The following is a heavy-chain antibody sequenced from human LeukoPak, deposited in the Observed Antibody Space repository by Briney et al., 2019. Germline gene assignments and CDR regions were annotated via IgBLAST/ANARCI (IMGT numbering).Heavy chain of an antibody. Sequence: PSQTLSLTCAVSGGSISSGGYSWSWIRQPPGKGLEWIGYIYHSGSTYYNPSLKSRVTISVDRSKNQFSLKLSSVTAADTAVYYCARYLLTGYSNNCFDPWGQGTLVTVSS. J-gene: IGHJ5*02. CDR2: IYHSGST. V-gene: IGHV4-30-2*01. CDR3: ARYLLTGYSNNCFDP. CDR1: GGSISSGGYS. D-gene: IGHD3-9*01.